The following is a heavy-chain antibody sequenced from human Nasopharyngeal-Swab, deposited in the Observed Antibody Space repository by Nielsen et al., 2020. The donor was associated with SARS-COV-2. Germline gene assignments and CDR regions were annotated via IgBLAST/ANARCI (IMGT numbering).Heavy chain of an antibody. CDR2: ISGSGGST. V-gene: IGHV3-23*01. CDR1: GFTFSCYA. CDR3: AKDLSGIAAADDAFDI. J-gene: IGHJ3*02. D-gene: IGHD6-13*01. Sequence: GGSLRLSCAASGFTFSCYAMSWVRQAPGKGLEWVSAISGSGGSTYYADSVKGRFTISRDNSKNTLYLQMNSLRAEDTAVYYCAKDLSGIAAADDAFDIWGQGTMVTVSS.